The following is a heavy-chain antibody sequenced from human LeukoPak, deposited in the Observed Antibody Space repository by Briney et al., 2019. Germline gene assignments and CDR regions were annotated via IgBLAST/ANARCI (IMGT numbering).Heavy chain of an antibody. V-gene: IGHV3-33*01. CDR1: GFTFSSYG. D-gene: IGHD3-22*01. Sequence: GGSLRLSCAASGFTFSSYGMHWVRQAPGKGLEWVAVIWYDGSNKYYADSVKGRFTISRDNSKNTLYLQMNSLRAEDTAVYYCAREGDYYDSSGYYYEIDYWGQGTLVTVSS. CDR3: AREGDYYDSSGYYYEIDY. J-gene: IGHJ4*02. CDR2: IWYDGSNK.